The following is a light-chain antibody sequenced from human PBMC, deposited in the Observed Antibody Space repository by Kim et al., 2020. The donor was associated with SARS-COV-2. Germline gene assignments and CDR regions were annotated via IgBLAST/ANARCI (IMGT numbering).Light chain of an antibody. Sequence: EAVGDRCTTTCRASQSISSWLAWYQQKPGKAPKLLIYKASSLESEVPSRFSGSGSGTEFTLTISSLQPDDFATYYCQQYNSYSWTFGQGTKVDIK. CDR1: QSISSW. V-gene: IGKV1-5*03. J-gene: IGKJ1*01. CDR3: QQYNSYSWT. CDR2: KAS.